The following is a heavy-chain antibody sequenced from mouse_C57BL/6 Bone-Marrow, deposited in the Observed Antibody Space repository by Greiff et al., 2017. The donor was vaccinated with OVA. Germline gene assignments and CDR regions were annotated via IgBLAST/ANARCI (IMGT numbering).Heavy chain of an antibody. CDR3: TTYWPRFWFAD. V-gene: IGHV14-4*01. J-gene: IGHJ3*01. Sequence: EVKLQQSGAELVRPGASVKLSCTASGFNIKDDYMHWVKQRPEQGLEWIGWIDPENGDTEYASKFQGKATITADTSSNTAYLQLSSLTSEDTAVYCCTTYWPRFWFADWGQGTLVTVSA. CDR2: IDPENGDT. D-gene: IGHD6-1*01. CDR1: GFNIKDDY.